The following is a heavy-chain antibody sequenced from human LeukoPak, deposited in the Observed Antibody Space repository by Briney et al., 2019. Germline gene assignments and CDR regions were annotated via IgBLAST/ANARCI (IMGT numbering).Heavy chain of an antibody. J-gene: IGHJ5*02. CDR3: ARYASGSYYWFDP. CDR2: VYYTGSA. CDR1: GGSISSTSYH. Sequence: NTSATLSLTCTVSGGSISSTSYHWAWIRQPPGKGLEWIATVYYTGSAYYNPSLKSRVTISVDTSKSQFSLKLSSVTTADTALYYCARYASGSYYWFDPWGQGTLVTVSS. V-gene: IGHV4-39*01. D-gene: IGHD3-10*01.